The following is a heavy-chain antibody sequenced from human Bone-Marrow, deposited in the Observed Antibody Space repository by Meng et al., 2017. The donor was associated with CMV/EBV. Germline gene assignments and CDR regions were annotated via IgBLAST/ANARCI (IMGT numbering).Heavy chain of an antibody. V-gene: IGHV1-2*02. CDR2: INPNSGGT. Sequence: ASVKVSCKATRYTFNVFYMHWVRQARGQGLEWLGWINPNSGGTNFAQKLQGRVIMTRDTYISTAYMGLSRLTSYDTAVYYCAREGNYAFDYWGQGTLVTVSS. J-gene: IGHJ4*02. D-gene: IGHD4-11*01. CDR1: RYTFNVFY. CDR3: AREGNYAFDY.